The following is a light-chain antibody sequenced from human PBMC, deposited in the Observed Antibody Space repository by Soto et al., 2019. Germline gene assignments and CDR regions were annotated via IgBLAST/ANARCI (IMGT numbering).Light chain of an antibody. Sequence: QSVLTQPASVSGSPGQSIAISCTGTSSDVGAYDFVSWYQQHPDKAPKLLIYEVSNRPSGVSDRFSGSKSVNTATLTISGLQAEDEADYYCSSHTTSNTRVCGTGTKLTVL. CDR2: EVS. CDR3: SSHTTSNTRV. CDR1: SSDVGAYDF. V-gene: IGLV2-14*03. J-gene: IGLJ1*01.